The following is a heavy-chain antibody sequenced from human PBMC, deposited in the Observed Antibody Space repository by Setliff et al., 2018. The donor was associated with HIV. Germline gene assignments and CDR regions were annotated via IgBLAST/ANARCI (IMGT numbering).Heavy chain of an antibody. J-gene: IGHJ6*02. Sequence: SETLSLTCTVSGGSFSGHYWSWIRQPPGKGPEWIGYISYSGIRNYNPSLKSRVTISVDTSKNQVSLRLTSVTAADTAVYYCARGLPRRHSFIAAAGGFYYYGMDVWGQGTTVTVSS. CDR1: GGSFSGHY. D-gene: IGHD6-13*01. CDR2: ISYSGIR. V-gene: IGHV4-59*08. CDR3: ARGLPRRHSFIAAAGGFYYYGMDV.